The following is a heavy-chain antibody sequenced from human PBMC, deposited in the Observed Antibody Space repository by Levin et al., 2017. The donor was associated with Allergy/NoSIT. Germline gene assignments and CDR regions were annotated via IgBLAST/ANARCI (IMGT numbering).Heavy chain of an antibody. CDR3: ARGRQWIFGVVIRGDNWFDP. V-gene: IGHV3-21*01. D-gene: IGHD3-3*01. CDR1: GFTFSSYS. J-gene: IGHJ5*02. CDR2: ISSSSSYI. Sequence: PSETLSLTCAASGFTFSSYSMNWVRQAPGKGLEWVSSISSSSSYIYYADSVKGRFTISRDNAKNSLYLQMNSLRAEDTAVYYCARGRQWIFGVVIRGDNWFDPWGQGTLVTVSS.